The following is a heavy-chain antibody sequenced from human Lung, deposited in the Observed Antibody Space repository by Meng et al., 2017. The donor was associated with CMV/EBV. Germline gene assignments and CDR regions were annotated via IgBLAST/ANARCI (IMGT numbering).Heavy chain of an antibody. D-gene: IGHD6-6*01. CDR1: GFSLSTTGMG. J-gene: IGHJ4*02. Sequence: SGXXLVXPTGTLTLTCTVSGFSLSTTGMGVDWIRQPPGKALEWLAHIFSNDDKSYSTSLKSRLTISKDTSQSQVVLTMTNMDPVDTATYYCALIGDVAGRPFAFWXQGALVTVSS. CDR3: ALIGDVAGRPFAF. CDR2: IFSNDDK. V-gene: IGHV2-26*01.